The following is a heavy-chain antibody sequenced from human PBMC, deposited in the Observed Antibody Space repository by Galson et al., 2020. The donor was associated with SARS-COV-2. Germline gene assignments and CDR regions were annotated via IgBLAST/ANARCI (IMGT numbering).Heavy chain of an antibody. CDR1: GYSFTSYW. CDR3: ARQRRYYDSSGYYRGAFDI. D-gene: IGHD3-22*01. Sequence: KVSCKGSGYSFTSYWIGWVRQMPGKGLEWMGIIYPGDSDTRYSPSFQGQVTISADKSISTAYLQWSSLKASDTAMYYCARQRRYYDSSGYYRGAFDIWGQGTMVTVSS. V-gene: IGHV5-51*01. J-gene: IGHJ3*02. CDR2: IYPGDSDT.